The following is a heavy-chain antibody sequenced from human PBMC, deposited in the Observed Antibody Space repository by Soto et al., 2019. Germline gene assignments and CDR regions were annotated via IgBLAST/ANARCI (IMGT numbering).Heavy chain of an antibody. CDR1: GFTFSSYA. CDR2: ISGSGGST. CDR3: AKDLHLTRVTTVSDY. Sequence: PGGSLRLSCAASGFTFSSYAMSWVRQAPGKGLEWVSAISGSGGSTYYADSVKGRFTISRDNSKNTLYLQMNSLRAEDTAVYYCAKDLHLTRVTTVSDYWGQGTLVTVST. D-gene: IGHD4-17*01. V-gene: IGHV3-23*01. J-gene: IGHJ4*02.